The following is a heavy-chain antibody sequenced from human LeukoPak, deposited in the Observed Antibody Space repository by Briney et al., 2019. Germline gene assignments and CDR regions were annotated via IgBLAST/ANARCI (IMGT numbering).Heavy chain of an antibody. CDR1: GFTFDDYG. CDR3: ASWGQQLVYFDY. CDR2: INWNGGST. D-gene: IGHD6-13*01. V-gene: IGHV3-20*04. Sequence: PGGSLRLSCAASGFTFDDYGMSWVRQAPGKGLEWVSGINWNGGSTGYADSVKGRFTISRDNAKNSLYLQMNSLRAEDTALYYCASWGQQLVYFDYWGPGTLVTVSS. J-gene: IGHJ4*02.